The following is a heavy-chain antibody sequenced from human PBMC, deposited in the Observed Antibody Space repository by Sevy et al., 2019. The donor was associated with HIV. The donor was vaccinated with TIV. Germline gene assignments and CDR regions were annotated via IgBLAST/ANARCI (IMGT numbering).Heavy chain of an antibody. CDR2: IWNDGSNK. V-gene: IGHV3-33*01. CDR3: ARGGDFNDRSAKRDFDY. Sequence: GGSLRLSCAASGFTFSNYGMHWVRQAPGKGLEWVAVIWNDGSNKYYADSVKGRFTMYRDNSKNTLYLQMNSLRVEDTAVYFCARGGDFNDRSAKRDFDYWGQGTLVTVSS. CDR1: GFTFSNYG. D-gene: IGHD3-22*01. J-gene: IGHJ4*02.